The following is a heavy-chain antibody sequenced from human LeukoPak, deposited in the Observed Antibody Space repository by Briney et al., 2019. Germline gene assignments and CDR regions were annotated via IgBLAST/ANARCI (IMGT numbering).Heavy chain of an antibody. J-gene: IGHJ5*02. CDR2: INPNSGGT. Sequence: ASVKVSCKASGYTFNGYYMHWVRQAPGQGLEWMGWINPNSGGTNYAQKFQGRVTMTTDTSTSTAYMELRSLRSDDTAVYYCARDHRWFGELTDPWGQGTLVTVSS. V-gene: IGHV1-2*02. CDR3: ARDHRWFGELTDP. CDR1: GYTFNGYY. D-gene: IGHD3-10*01.